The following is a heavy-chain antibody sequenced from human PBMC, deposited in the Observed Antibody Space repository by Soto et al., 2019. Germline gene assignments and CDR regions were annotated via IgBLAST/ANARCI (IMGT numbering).Heavy chain of an antibody. CDR3: ATSLVGAYYYDSSGYYQ. D-gene: IGHD3-22*01. Sequence: ASVKVSCKVSGYTLTELSMHWVRQAPGKGLEWMGGFDPEDGETIYTQKFQGRVTMTEDTSTDTAYMELSSLRSEDTAVYYCATSLVGAYYYDSSGYYQWGQGTLVTVSS. CDR2: FDPEDGET. V-gene: IGHV1-24*01. CDR1: GYTLTELS. J-gene: IGHJ4*02.